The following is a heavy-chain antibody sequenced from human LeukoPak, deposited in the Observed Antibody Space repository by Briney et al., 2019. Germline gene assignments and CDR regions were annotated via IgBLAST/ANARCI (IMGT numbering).Heavy chain of an antibody. J-gene: IGHJ4*02. CDR1: GFTFSSYW. CDR3: AKERYYCSSTSCISPLDY. V-gene: IGHV3-7*03. CDR2: IKQDGSEK. D-gene: IGHD2-2*01. Sequence: GGSLRLSCAASGFTFSSYWMSWVRQAPGKGLEWVANIKQDGSEKYYVDSVKGRFTISRDSSMNTLYLQMNSLRVDDTAVYYCAKERYYCSSTSCISPLDYWGQGTLVTVSS.